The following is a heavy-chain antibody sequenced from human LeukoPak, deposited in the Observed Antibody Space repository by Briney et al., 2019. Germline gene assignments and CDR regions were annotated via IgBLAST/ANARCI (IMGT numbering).Heavy chain of an antibody. V-gene: IGHV4-38-2*02. D-gene: IGHD5-12*01. Sequence: SETLSLTCTVSGYSITTGYFWAWIRQPPGKGLEWIGSISHGAGTYYSPSLKSRVTMSLDTSKNQFSVNLNSETAADTAVYYCARDHDVWVAPYFDYWGQGNLVSVSP. CDR2: ISHGAGT. CDR3: ARDHDVWVAPYFDY. J-gene: IGHJ4*02. CDR1: GYSITTGYF.